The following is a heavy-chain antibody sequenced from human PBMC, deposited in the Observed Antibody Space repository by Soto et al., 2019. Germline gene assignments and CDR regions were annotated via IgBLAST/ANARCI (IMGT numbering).Heavy chain of an antibody. Sequence: SLRLSCAASGFSFRSYAMSWVRQAPGKGLEWVSAISGSGGSTYYADSVKGRFTISRDNSKNTLYLQMNSLRAEDTAVYYCAKKRRECSSTSCSYYYYGMDVWGQGTTVTVSS. CDR2: ISGSGGST. V-gene: IGHV3-23*01. D-gene: IGHD2-2*01. J-gene: IGHJ6*02. CDR3: AKKRRECSSTSCSYYYYGMDV. CDR1: GFSFRSYA.